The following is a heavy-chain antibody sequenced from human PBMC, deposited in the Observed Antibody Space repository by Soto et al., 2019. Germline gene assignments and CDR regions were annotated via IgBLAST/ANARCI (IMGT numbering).Heavy chain of an antibody. D-gene: IGHD2-15*01. CDR1: GFIFSDYY. V-gene: IGHV3-11*06. CDR2: ISSSSSYT. Sequence: QVQLVESGGGLVKPGGSLRLSCAASGFIFSDYYMSWIRQAPGKGLEWVSYISSSSSYTNYADSVRGRVAISRDNAKNSLYLQMNSLRAEDTAVYYCARLGYCSGGSCYSEIDYWGQGTLVTVSS. J-gene: IGHJ4*02. CDR3: ARLGYCSGGSCYSEIDY.